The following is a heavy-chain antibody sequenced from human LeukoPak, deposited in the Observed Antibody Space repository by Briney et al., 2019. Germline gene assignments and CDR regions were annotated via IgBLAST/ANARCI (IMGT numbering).Heavy chain of an antibody. J-gene: IGHJ4*02. CDR2: ISGSGGST. Sequence: GGSLRLSCAASGFTFSSYTMSWVRQAPGKGLEWVSAISGSGGSTYYADSVKGRFTISRDNSKNTLYLQMNSLRAENTAVYYCADGGFGELPFDYWGQGTLVTVSS. D-gene: IGHD3-10*01. V-gene: IGHV3-23*01. CDR3: ADGGFGELPFDY. CDR1: GFTFSSYT.